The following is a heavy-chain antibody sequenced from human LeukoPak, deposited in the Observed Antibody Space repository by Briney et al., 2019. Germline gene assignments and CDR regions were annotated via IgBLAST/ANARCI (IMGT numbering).Heavy chain of an antibody. J-gene: IGHJ4*02. V-gene: IGHV3-66*02. CDR2: IYSGGST. CDR1: GFTVSSNY. Sequence: GGSLRLSCAASGFTVSSNYMSWVRQAPGKGLEWVSVIYSGGSTYYADSVKGRFTISRDNSKNTLYLQMNSLRAEDMAVYYCAREVVGITIFGVVDYWGQGTLVTVSS. CDR3: AREVVGITIFGVVDY. D-gene: IGHD3-3*01.